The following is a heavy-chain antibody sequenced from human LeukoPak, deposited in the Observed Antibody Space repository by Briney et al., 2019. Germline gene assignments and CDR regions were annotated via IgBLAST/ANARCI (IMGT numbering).Heavy chain of an antibody. CDR3: AKTSYSSSWGYYFDY. V-gene: IGHV3-11*01. J-gene: IGHJ4*02. Sequence: GGSLRLSCAASGFTFSDSYMTWIRQAPGKGLEWVSYISNSGSSIYYADSVKGRFTTSRDNAKSSLYLQMNSLRAEDMALYYCAKTSYSSSWGYYFDYWGQGTLVTVSS. D-gene: IGHD6-13*01. CDR1: GFTFSDSY. CDR2: ISNSGSSI.